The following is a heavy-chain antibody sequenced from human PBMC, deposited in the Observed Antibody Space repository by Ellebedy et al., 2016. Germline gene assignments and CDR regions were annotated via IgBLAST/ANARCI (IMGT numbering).Heavy chain of an antibody. V-gene: IGHV4-34*01. D-gene: IGHD5-18*01. Sequence: SETLSLXCAVYGGSFSGYYWSWIRQPPGKGLEWIGEINHSGSTNYNPSLKSRVTISVDTSKNQFSLKLSSVTAADTAVYYCARDRIQLWSRSYYYMDVWGKGTTVTVSS. CDR3: ARDRIQLWSRSYYYMDV. J-gene: IGHJ6*03. CDR1: GGSFSGYY. CDR2: INHSGST.